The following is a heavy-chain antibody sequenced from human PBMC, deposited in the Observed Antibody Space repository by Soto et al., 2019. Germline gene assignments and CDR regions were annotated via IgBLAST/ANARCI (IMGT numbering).Heavy chain of an antibody. CDR3: ASEPGIAAAGGDP. CDR2: ISSSGSTI. J-gene: IGHJ5*02. D-gene: IGHD6-13*01. Sequence: HPGGSLRLSCAASGFTFSSYEMNWVRQAPGKGLEWVSYISSSGSTIYYADSVKGRFTISRDNAKNSLYLQMNSLRAEDTAVYYCASEPGIAAAGGDPWGQGTLVTVSS. V-gene: IGHV3-48*03. CDR1: GFTFSSYE.